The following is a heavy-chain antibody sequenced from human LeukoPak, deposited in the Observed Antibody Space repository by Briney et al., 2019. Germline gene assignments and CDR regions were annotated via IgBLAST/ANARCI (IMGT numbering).Heavy chain of an antibody. CDR2: ITASSTAI. CDR3: AKDDNYIRFLS. Sequence: GGSLRLSCAASGFTFNTYTMNWVRQAPGKGLEWVSSITASSTAIYSADSVKGRFTISRDNSKNTLYLQMNSLRAEDTAVYYCAKDDNYIRFLSWGQGTLVTVSS. CDR1: GFTFNTYT. J-gene: IGHJ5*02. D-gene: IGHD3-16*01. V-gene: IGHV3-21*04.